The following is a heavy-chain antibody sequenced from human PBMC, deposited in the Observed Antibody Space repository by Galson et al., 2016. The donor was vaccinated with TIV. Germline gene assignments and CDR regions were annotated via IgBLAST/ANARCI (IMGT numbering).Heavy chain of an antibody. J-gene: IGHJ3*02. CDR1: GFRFNSYA. CDR3: ARVSVGAFDI. V-gene: IGHV4-59*01. Sequence: LRLSCAASGFRFNSYAMNWVRQAPGKGLEWIGYIFYTGNTDYNPSLKSQVAISVDASKNQFSLKLSSVTAADTAVYYRARVSVGAFDIWGQGTMVTVSS. CDR2: IFYTGNT.